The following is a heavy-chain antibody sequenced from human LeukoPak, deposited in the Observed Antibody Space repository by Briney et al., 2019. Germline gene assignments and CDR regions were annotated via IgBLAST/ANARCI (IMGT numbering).Heavy chain of an antibody. D-gene: IGHD1-26*01. CDR2: ISGSGGST. J-gene: IGHJ4*02. V-gene: IGHV3-23*01. CDR1: GFTFSSYA. Sequence: KAGGSLRLSCAASGFTFSSYAMGWVRQAPGKGLEWVSAISGSGGSTYYADSVKGRFTISRDNSKNTLYLQTNSLRAEDTAVYYCAKDMGGNFDYWGQGTLVTVSS. CDR3: AKDMGGNFDY.